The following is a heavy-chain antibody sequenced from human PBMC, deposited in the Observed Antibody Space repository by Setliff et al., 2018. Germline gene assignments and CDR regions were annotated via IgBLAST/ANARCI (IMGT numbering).Heavy chain of an antibody. J-gene: IGHJ4*02. D-gene: IGHD1-26*01. CDR1: GFPFSSQW. Sequence: GGSLRLSCAASGFPFSSQWMHWVRQAPGKGLMWVSHINSDGSDIKYADAVKGRFTVSRDNAKNTMYLQMDSLRAEDTAVYYCVRGGPLGTDWGQGMLVTVSS. CDR3: VRGGPLGTD. V-gene: IGHV3-74*03. CDR2: INSDGSDI.